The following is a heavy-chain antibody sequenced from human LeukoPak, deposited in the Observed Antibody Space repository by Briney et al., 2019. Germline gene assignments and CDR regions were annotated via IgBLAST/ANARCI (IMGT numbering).Heavy chain of an antibody. D-gene: IGHD1-1*01. V-gene: IGHV3-48*01. J-gene: IGHJ4*02. CDR1: GFTFSSYS. CDR3: AKAVSSGGGYFDY. Sequence: GGSLRLSCAASGFTFSSYSMNWVRQAPGKGLEWVSYISSISSTIDYADSVKGRFTISRDNAKNSLYLQMNSLRAEDTAVYYCAKAVSSGGGYFDYWGQGTLVTVSS. CDR2: ISSISSTI.